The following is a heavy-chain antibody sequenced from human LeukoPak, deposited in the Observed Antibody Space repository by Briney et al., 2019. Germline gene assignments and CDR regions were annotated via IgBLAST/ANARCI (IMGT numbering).Heavy chain of an antibody. Sequence: GGSLRLSCAASGFTFSSYSMNWVRRAPGRGLEWVSSISSSSSYIYYADSVKGRFTISRDNAKNSLYLQMNSLRAEDTAVYYCARETYYYDSSGYLPHPFDYWGQGTLVTVSS. CDR2: ISSSSSYI. V-gene: IGHV3-21*01. CDR1: GFTFSSYS. CDR3: ARETYYYDSSGYLPHPFDY. J-gene: IGHJ4*02. D-gene: IGHD3-22*01.